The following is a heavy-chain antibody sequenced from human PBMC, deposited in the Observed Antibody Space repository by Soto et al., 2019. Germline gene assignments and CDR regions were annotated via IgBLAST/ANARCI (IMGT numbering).Heavy chain of an antibody. CDR1: GFTFSRHT. J-gene: IGHJ4*02. D-gene: IGHD3-3*01. CDR2: ISDDGSNT. Sequence: QVQLVESGGGVVQPGRSLRLSCAASGFTFSRHTMHWVRQAPGKGLEWVAAISDDGSNTYYADSVNGRFTISRDNSKNTLYLQMNCLSSEDTAVHHCAREVYYDFWSGFNTHPYYFDDWGQGTLVTVSS. V-gene: IGHV3-30*16. CDR3: AREVYYDFWSGFNTHPYYFDD.